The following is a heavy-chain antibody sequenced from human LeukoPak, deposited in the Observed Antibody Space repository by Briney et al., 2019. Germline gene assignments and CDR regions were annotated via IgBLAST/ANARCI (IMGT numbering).Heavy chain of an antibody. Sequence: SGTLSLTCTVSGYSISSYYWSWIRKPPGKGLDWIGSIYYSGCANYNPSLKSRVTISVDTSKNKFSLKLNSVTAADTAVYYCARRGSASYWTDAFDIWGQGTMVTVSS. J-gene: IGHJ3*02. CDR1: GYSISSYY. CDR3: ARRGSASYWTDAFDI. V-gene: IGHV4-59*01. D-gene: IGHD3-10*01. CDR2: IYYSGCA.